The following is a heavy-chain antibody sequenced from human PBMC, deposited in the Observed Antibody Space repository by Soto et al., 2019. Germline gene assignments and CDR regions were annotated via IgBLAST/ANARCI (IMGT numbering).Heavy chain of an antibody. Sequence: PGGSLRLACAASGFTFSSYAMSWVRQAPGKGLEWVSTISGSVISTYYADSVKGRFTISRDNSKNTLYLQMNSLRAEDTAVYYCARGPRFTVTTIYYYYVIDVWGQGSSVTGSS. V-gene: IGHV3-23*01. CDR3: ARGPRFTVTTIYYYYVIDV. CDR2: ISGSVIST. J-gene: IGHJ6*02. D-gene: IGHD4-17*01. CDR1: GFTFSSYA.